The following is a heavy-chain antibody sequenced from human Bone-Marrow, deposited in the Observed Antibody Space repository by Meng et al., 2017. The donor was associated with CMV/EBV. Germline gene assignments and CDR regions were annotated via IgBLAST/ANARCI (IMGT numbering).Heavy chain of an antibody. V-gene: IGHV3-21*01. Sequence: GESLKISCAASGFTFSSHSMNWVRQAPGKVLEWVSSISSSSYIYYADSVKGRFTISRDNAKNSLYLQMNSLRAEDTAVYYCTTDPSLRIDSSSLGYNWFEPWGQGTLVTVSS. CDR3: TTDPSLRIDSSSLGYNWFEP. CDR1: GFTFSSHS. CDR2: ISSSSYI. D-gene: IGHD6-6*01. J-gene: IGHJ5*02.